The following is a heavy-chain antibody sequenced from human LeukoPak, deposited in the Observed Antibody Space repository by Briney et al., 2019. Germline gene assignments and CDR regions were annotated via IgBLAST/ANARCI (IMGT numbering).Heavy chain of an antibody. CDR1: GFTFSYYW. CDR3: AKAAATIRGYFDY. V-gene: IGHV3-7*03. Sequence: GGSLRLSCAASGFTFSYYWMSWVRQAPGKGLEWVANIKQDGTDKYYVDSVRGRFTISRDNAKNSLYLQMNSLRAEDTAVYYCAKAAATIRGYFDYWGQGTLVTVSS. J-gene: IGHJ4*02. CDR2: IKQDGTDK. D-gene: IGHD5-24*01.